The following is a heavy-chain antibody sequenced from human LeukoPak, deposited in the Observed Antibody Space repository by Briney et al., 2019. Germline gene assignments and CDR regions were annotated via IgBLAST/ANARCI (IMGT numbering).Heavy chain of an antibody. CDR3: ARDYDGTFDY. CDR1: GGSISSYY. Sequence: SETLSLTCTVSGGSISSYYWSWIRQPPGKGLEWIGYIYYSGSTNYNPSLKSRVTISVDTSKNQFSLKLSSVTDADTAVYCCARDYDGTFDYWGQGTLVTVSS. J-gene: IGHJ4*02. CDR2: IYYSGST. V-gene: IGHV4-59*01. D-gene: IGHD3-3*01.